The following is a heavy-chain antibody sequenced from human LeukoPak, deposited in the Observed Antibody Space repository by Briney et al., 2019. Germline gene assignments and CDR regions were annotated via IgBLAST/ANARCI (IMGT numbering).Heavy chain of an antibody. V-gene: IGHV1-8*03. Sequence: ASVKVSCKASGYIFTSYDINWVRQATGQGLEWMGWMNPNSGNTGYAQKFQGRVTITRNTSISTAYMELSSLRSEDTAVYYCARGWDPYCSSTSCYPYYYYMDVWGKGTTVTVSS. CDR2: MNPNSGNT. D-gene: IGHD2-2*01. CDR3: ARGWDPYCSSTSCYPYYYYMDV. J-gene: IGHJ6*03. CDR1: GYIFTSYD.